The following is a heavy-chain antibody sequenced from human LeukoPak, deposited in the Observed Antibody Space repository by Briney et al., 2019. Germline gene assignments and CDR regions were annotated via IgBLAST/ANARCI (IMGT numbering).Heavy chain of an antibody. Sequence: GGSLRLSCAASGFTFSSYAMSWVRQAPGKGLEWVSAISGSGGSTYYADSVKGRFTISRDNSKNTLYLQMNSLRAEGTAVYYCANRGGSYYFDYWGQGTLVTVSS. CDR3: ANRGGSYYFDY. J-gene: IGHJ4*02. CDR2: ISGSGGST. V-gene: IGHV3-23*01. D-gene: IGHD1-26*01. CDR1: GFTFSSYA.